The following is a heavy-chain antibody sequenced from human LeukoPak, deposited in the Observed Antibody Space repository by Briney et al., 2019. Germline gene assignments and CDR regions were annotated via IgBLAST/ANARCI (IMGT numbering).Heavy chain of an antibody. V-gene: IGHV3-23*01. CDR1: GFTFSSYA. J-gene: IGHJ4*02. CDR2: ISGSGGST. CDR3: AKASYDSSGYYYFDY. Sequence: PGGSLRFSCAASGFTFSSYAMSWVRQAPGKGLEWVSAISGSGGSTYYADSVKGRFTISRDNSKNTLYLQMSSLRAEDTAVYYCAKASYDSSGYYYFDYWGQGTLVTVSS. D-gene: IGHD3-22*01.